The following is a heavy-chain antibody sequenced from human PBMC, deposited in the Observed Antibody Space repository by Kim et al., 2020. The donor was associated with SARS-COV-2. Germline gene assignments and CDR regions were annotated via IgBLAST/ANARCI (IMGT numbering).Heavy chain of an antibody. V-gene: IGHV1-46*01. J-gene: IGHJ4*02. D-gene: IGHD6-19*01. Sequence: PSGGTKTYAQKFQGRVTMTGDTSTSTVYMELSSLTSDDSAVYYCARRSGWYWGQGTLVTVSS. CDR2: PSGGTK. CDR3: ARRSGWY.